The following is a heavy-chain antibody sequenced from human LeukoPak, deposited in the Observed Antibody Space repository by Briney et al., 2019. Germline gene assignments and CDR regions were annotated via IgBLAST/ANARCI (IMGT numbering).Heavy chain of an antibody. J-gene: IGHJ4*02. Sequence: SETLSLTCTVSGGSISSGSYYWSWIRQPAGKGLEWIGRIYTSGSTNYNPSLKSRVTISVDTSKNQFSLKLSSVTAADTAVYYCTRLRSGVAGDYWGQGTLVTVSS. CDR1: GGSISSGSYY. CDR3: TRLRSGVAGDY. D-gene: IGHD6-19*01. CDR2: IYTSGST. V-gene: IGHV4-61*02.